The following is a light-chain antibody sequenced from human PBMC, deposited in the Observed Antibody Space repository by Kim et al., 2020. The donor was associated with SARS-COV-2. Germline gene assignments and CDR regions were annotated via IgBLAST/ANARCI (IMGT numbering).Light chain of an antibody. J-gene: IGLJ3*02. V-gene: IGLV7-43*01. Sequence: QAVVTQEPSLTVSPGGTVTLTCASSTAAVTSAYYPNWFQQRPGQAPRALIYTLSNRHSWTPARFSGSLLGGKAALTLSGAQPEDEAEYYCLLYYGGFWVFGGGTQLTVL. CDR3: LLYYGGFWV. CDR2: TLS. CDR1: TAAVTSAYY.